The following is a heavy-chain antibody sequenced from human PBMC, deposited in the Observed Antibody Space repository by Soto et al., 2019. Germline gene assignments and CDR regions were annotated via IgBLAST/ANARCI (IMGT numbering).Heavy chain of an antibody. CDR2: ISAYNGNT. CDR1: GYTFTSYG. J-gene: IGHJ5*02. V-gene: IGHV1-18*04. Sequence: GASVKVSCKASGYTFTSYGISWVRQAPGQGLEWMGWISAYNGNTNYAQKLQGRVTMTTDTSTSTAYMELRSLRSDDTAVYYCARDAVPAPAHNWFDPWGKGILITVSS. D-gene: IGHD2-2*01. CDR3: ARDAVPAPAHNWFDP.